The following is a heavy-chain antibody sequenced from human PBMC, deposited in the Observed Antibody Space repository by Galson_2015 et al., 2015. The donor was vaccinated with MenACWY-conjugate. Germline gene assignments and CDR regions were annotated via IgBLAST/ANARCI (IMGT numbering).Heavy chain of an antibody. CDR2: ISAYNGNT. D-gene: IGHD6-13*01. J-gene: IGHJ5*02. CDR3: ARDRGMAAAEGYNWFDP. CDR1: GHTFTSYG. V-gene: IGHV1-18*01. Sequence: SVKVSCKASGHTFTSYGISWVRQAPGQGLEWMGWISAYNGNTNYAQKLQGRVTMTTDTSTSTAYMELRSLRSDDTAVYYCARDRGMAAAEGYNWFDPWGQGTLVTVSS.